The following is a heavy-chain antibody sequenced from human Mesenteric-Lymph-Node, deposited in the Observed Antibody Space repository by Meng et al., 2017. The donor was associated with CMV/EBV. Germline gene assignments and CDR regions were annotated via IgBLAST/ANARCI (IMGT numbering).Heavy chain of an antibody. V-gene: IGHV4-34*01. CDR2: INHSGST. J-gene: IGHJ5*02. D-gene: IGHD1-26*01. Sequence: VSGGSFSGFYCSWIRQPPGKGLEWIGEINHSGSTNYNPSLKSRVTISVDSSKNQFSLKLTSVIAADTAVYYCARDRGTGSYSWFDPWGQGTLVTVSS. CDR3: ARDRGTGSYSWFDP. CDR1: GGSFSGFY.